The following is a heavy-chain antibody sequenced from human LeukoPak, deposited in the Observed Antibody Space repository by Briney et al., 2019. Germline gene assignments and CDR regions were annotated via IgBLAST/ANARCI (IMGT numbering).Heavy chain of an antibody. V-gene: IGHV4-39*01. CDR1: GGSISSSSYY. D-gene: IGHD1-26*01. Sequence: SETLSPTCTVSGGSISSSSYYWGWIRQPPGKGLEWIGSIYYSGSTYYNPSLKSRVTISVDTSKNQFSLKLSSVTAADTAVYYCARHEVGATQPIDYWGQGTLVTVSS. J-gene: IGHJ4*02. CDR3: ARHEVGATQPIDY. CDR2: IYYSGST.